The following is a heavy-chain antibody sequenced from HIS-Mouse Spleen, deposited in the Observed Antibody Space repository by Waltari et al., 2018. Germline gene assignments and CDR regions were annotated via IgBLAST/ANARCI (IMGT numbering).Heavy chain of an antibody. CDR3: ARGGLAAAGWYFDL. CDR1: GFTASSTY. Sequence: EVQLVESGGGLIEPGGYLILSCAAPGFTASSTYRRGVRRAPGKGLEWVSVIYSGGRTYYADSVKGRFTISRDNSKNTLYLQMNSLRAEDTAVYYCARGGLAAAGWYFDLWGRGTLVTVSS. CDR2: IYSGGRT. D-gene: IGHD6-13*01. J-gene: IGHJ2*01. V-gene: IGHV3-53*01.